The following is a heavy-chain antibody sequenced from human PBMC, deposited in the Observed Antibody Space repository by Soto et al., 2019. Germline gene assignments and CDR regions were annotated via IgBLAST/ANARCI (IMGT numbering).Heavy chain of an antibody. V-gene: IGHV3-30-3*01. CDR2: ISYDGSNE. CDR3: ARDRNGYYHGSGSYD. Sequence: QVQLVESGGGVVQPGRSLRLACAASGFTFSTYAMAWVRQAPGKGLEWLSIISYDGSNENYADSVKGRFTISRDNSKNIVYLQMNSLRPEDTAFYYCARDRNGYYHGSGSYDWGQGTLVTVSA. D-gene: IGHD3-10*01. J-gene: IGHJ4*02. CDR1: GFTFSTYA.